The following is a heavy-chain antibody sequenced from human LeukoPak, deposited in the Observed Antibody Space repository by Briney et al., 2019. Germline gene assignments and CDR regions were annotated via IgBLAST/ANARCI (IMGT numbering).Heavy chain of an antibody. CDR2: IGGSGDDT. D-gene: IGHD4-17*01. J-gene: IGHJ4*02. CDR3: AKDTGKRCLYYFDY. CDR1: KFTFTNYA. V-gene: IGHV3-23*01. Sequence: GGSLRLSCAASKFTFTNYAMGWVRQAPGKGLEWVSTIGGSGDDTYYADSVKGRFTISRDNSKNTLYLQMHSLRVEDTAVYYCAKDTGKRCLYYFDYWGQGTLVTVSS.